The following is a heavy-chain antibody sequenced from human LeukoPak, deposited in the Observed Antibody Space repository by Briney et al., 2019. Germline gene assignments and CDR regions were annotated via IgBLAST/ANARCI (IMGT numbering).Heavy chain of an antibody. J-gene: IGHJ6*03. Sequence: VASVKVSCKASGYTFTSYYMHWVRQAPGQGLEWMGIINPSGGSTSYAQKFQGRVTITRNTSISTAYMELSSLRSEDTAVYYCARGLLEWADYYYMDVWGKGTTVTVSS. CDR3: ARGLLEWADYYYMDV. CDR2: INPSGGST. V-gene: IGHV1-46*01. D-gene: IGHD3-3*01. CDR1: GYTFTSYY.